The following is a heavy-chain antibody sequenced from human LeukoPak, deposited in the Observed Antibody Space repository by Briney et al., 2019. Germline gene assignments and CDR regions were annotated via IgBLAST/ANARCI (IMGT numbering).Heavy chain of an antibody. Sequence: ASVKVSCKASGYTFTTYGIGWVRQAPGQGLEWMGWISPYNGNTNYAQEFQDRVTMTTDTSTNTAYTELRSLRSDDTAIYYCARVGVVIPGGYYYYYKDVWGKGTTVTVSS. CDR2: ISPYNGNT. J-gene: IGHJ6*03. CDR3: ARVGVVIPGGYYYYYKDV. V-gene: IGHV1-18*01. D-gene: IGHD2-2*01. CDR1: GYTFTTYG.